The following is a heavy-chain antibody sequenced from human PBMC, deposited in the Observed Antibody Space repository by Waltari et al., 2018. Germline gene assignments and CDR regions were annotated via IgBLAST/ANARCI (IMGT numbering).Heavy chain of an antibody. Sequence: QVQLQESGPGLVKPSETLSLTCTVSGGSISSYYWSWIRQPAGKGLEWIGRIYTSGSTNSNPSLKSRVTMSVDTSKNQCSLKLSSVTAADTAVYYCARGAGAHYYDFWSGYTSDAFDIWGQGTMVTVSS. CDR1: GGSISSYY. CDR3: ARGAGAHYYDFWSGYTSDAFDI. J-gene: IGHJ3*02. D-gene: IGHD3-3*01. CDR2: IYTSGST. V-gene: IGHV4-4*07.